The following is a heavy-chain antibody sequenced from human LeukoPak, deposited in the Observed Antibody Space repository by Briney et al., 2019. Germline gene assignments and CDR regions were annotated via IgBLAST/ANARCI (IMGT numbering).Heavy chain of an antibody. CDR1: GFTFSSYG. D-gene: IGHD3-10*01. CDR3: AKDTYGSGSYYYFDY. V-gene: IGHV3-30*18. J-gene: IGHJ4*02. Sequence: GGSLRLSCAASGFTFSSYGMHWVRQAPGKGLEWVAVISYDGSNKYYADSVKGRFTISRDNSKNTLYLQTNSLRAEDTAVYYCAKDTYGSGSYYYFDYWGQGTLVTVSS. CDR2: ISYDGSNK.